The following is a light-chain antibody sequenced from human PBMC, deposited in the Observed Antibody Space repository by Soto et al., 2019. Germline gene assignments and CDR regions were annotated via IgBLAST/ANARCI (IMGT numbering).Light chain of an antibody. CDR1: QSVSSN. V-gene: IGKV3-15*01. J-gene: IGKJ5*01. Sequence: EIVMTQSPATLSVSPGERATLSCRASQSVSSNLAWYQQKPGQAPRRLIYGASTRATGIPARFSGSGSGTEFTPTISGLQSEDFAVYYCQQYNNWLITFGQGTRLEIK. CDR3: QQYNNWLIT. CDR2: GAS.